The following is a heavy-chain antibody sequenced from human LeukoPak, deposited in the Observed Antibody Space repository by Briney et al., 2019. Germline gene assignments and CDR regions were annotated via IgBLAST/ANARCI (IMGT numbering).Heavy chain of an antibody. CDR1: GFTVSSYY. V-gene: IGHV3-66*01. CDR2: IYSGGST. Sequence: GGSLRLSCAASGFTVSSYYMSWVRQAPGKGLEWVSVIYSGGSTYYADSVKGRFTFSRDNSKNTLYLQMNSLRAEDTAVYYCASTQRGDYFDYWGQGTLVTVSS. D-gene: IGHD2-15*01. CDR3: ASTQRGDYFDY. J-gene: IGHJ4*02.